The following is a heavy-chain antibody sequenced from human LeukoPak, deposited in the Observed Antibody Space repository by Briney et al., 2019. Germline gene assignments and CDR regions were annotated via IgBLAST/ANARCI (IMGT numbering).Heavy chain of an antibody. Sequence: SETLSLTCAVYGGSFSGYYWSWIRQPPGKGLEWIGEINHSGSTNYNPSLKSRVTISVDTSKNQFSLKLSSVTAADTAVYYCARLHRYNWNGDVDYWGQGTLVTASS. CDR1: GGSFSGYY. CDR2: INHSGST. D-gene: IGHD1-20*01. V-gene: IGHV4-34*01. CDR3: ARLHRYNWNGDVDY. J-gene: IGHJ4*02.